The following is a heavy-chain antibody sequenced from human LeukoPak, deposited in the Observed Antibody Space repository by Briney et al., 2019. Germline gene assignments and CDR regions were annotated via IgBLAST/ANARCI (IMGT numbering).Heavy chain of an antibody. J-gene: IGHJ4*02. CDR3: ARDGGSRQWLAYYFDY. Sequence: PGGSLRLSCAASGFTFSSYGMHWVRQAPGKGLEWVAVIWYDGSNKYYADSVKGRFTISRDNSKNTLYLQMNSLRAEDTAVYYCARDGGSRQWLAYYFDYWGQGTLVTVSS. CDR2: IWYDGSNK. V-gene: IGHV3-33*08. CDR1: GFTFSSYG. D-gene: IGHD6-19*01.